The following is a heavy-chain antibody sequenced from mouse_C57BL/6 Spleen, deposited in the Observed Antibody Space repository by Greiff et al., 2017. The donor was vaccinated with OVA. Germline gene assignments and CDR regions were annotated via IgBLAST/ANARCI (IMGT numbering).Heavy chain of an antibody. J-gene: IGHJ2*01. D-gene: IGHD2-3*01. CDR2: IYPSDSET. V-gene: IGHV1-61*01. CDR1: GYTFTSYW. CDR3: ARSLIYDGYFDY. Sequence: QVQLKQPGAELVRPGSSVKLSCKASGYTFTSYWMDWVKQRPGQGLEWIGNIYPSDSETHYNQKFKDKATLTVDKSSSTAYMQLSSLTSEDSAVYYCARSLIYDGYFDYWGQGTTLTVSS.